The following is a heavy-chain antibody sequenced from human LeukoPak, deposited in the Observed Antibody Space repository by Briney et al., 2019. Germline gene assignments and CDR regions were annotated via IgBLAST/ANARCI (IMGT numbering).Heavy chain of an antibody. D-gene: IGHD3-3*01. Sequence: PSETLSLTCTVSGGSISSSSYYWGWIRQSPGKGLEWNGNIYYSGSTYYNPSLKSRVNISVDTSKNQFSLKLSSVTAADTAVYYCARVPVYDFWSGYPSYYYYYYMDVWGKGTTVTVSS. CDR3: ARVPVYDFWSGYPSYYYYYYMDV. CDR2: IYYSGST. J-gene: IGHJ6*03. CDR1: GGSISSSSYY. V-gene: IGHV4-39*07.